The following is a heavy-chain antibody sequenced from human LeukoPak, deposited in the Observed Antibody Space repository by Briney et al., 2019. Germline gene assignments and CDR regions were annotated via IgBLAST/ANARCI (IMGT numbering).Heavy chain of an antibody. CDR1: GFLVNANH. V-gene: IGHV3-66*01. CDR3: ATERPDSRALDY. Sequence: PGGSLRLSCAASGFLVNANHMNWVRQAPGKGLEWVSIIYSSDYMYYADSVKGRFTISRDNSKNTLYLQMNSLRVEDSAVYYCATERPDSRALDYWGQGLVVTVSS. CDR2: IYSSDYM. J-gene: IGHJ4*02. D-gene: IGHD1-14*01.